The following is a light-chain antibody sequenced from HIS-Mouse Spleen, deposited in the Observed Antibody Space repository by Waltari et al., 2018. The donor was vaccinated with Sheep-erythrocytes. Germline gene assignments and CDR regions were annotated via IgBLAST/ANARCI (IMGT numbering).Light chain of an antibody. J-gene: IGKJ3*01. CDR1: QSLLHSNGYNY. CDR3: MQALQTPIFT. Sequence: DIVMTQYPLSLPVTPGEPASISCRSSQSLLHSNGYNYLDWYLQKPGQSPQLLIYLGSNRASGVPDRFSGSGSGTDFTLKISRVEAEDVGVYYCMQALQTPIFTFGPGTKVDIK. CDR2: LGS. V-gene: IGKV2-28*01.